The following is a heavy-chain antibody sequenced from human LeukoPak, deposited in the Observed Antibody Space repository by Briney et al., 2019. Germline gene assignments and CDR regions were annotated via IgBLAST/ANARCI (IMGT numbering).Heavy chain of an antibody. CDR1: GGSFSGYY. CDR2: INHSGST. D-gene: IGHD1-26*01. J-gene: IGHJ3*02. Sequence: SETLSLTCAVYGGSFSGYYWSWIRQPPGKGLEWIGEINHSGSTNYNPSLKSRVTISVDTSKNQFSPKLSSVTAADTAVYYCARLRSYYARRDAFDIWGQGTMVTVSS. CDR3: ARLRSYYARRDAFDI. V-gene: IGHV4-34*01.